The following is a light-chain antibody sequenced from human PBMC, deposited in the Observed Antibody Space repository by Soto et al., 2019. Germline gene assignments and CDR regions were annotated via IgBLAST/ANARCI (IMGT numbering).Light chain of an antibody. Sequence: SALTQPASVSGSPGQSITISCTGTSSDVVGYNYVSWYQQHPGKAPKLMIYDVSNRPSGVSNRFSGSKSGNTASLTISGLQAEDEADYYCSSYTSSSTPLYVFGTGTKVTVL. CDR1: SSDVVGYNY. J-gene: IGLJ1*01. CDR3: SSYTSSSTPLYV. CDR2: DVS. V-gene: IGLV2-14*01.